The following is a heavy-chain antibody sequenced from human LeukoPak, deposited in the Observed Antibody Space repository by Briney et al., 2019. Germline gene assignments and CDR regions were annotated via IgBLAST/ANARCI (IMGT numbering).Heavy chain of an antibody. D-gene: IGHD6-19*01. CDR2: ISSNGGST. J-gene: IGHJ4*02. V-gene: IGHV3-64*01. CDR1: GFTFSSYA. Sequence: GGSLRLSCAASGFTFSSYAMHWVRQAPGKGLEYVSAISSNGGSTYYANSVKGRFTISRDNSKNTLYLQMGSLRAEDMAVYHCARGAVAGTAFWGQGTLVTVSS. CDR3: ARGAVAGTAF.